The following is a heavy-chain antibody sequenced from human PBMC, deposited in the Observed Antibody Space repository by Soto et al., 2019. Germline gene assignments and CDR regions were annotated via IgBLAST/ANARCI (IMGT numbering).Heavy chain of an antibody. D-gene: IGHD7-27*01. J-gene: IGHJ4*02. Sequence: ASVKVSCKASGYTFSGYGISWVRQAPGQGLEWMGWISGYNGNTNYAQNFQGRVTMTTDTSTTTAYMELGILTYDDTAVYYCAKADKWVTGNMWDYWGPGTLVTVSS. CDR3: AKADKWVTGNMWDY. CDR1: GYTFSGYG. V-gene: IGHV1-18*04. CDR2: ISGYNGNT.